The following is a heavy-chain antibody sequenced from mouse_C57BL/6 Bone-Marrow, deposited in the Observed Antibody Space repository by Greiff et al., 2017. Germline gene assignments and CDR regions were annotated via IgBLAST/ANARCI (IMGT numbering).Heavy chain of an antibody. D-gene: IGHD3-1*01. Sequence: EVQLQQSGPELVKPGASVKISCKASGYTFTDYYMNWVKQSHGKSLEWIGDINPNNGGTSYNQKFKGKATLTVDKSYSTAYMELRSLTSEDSAVYYCAREKYWARAMDYWGQGTSVTVSS. J-gene: IGHJ4*01. CDR3: AREKYWARAMDY. V-gene: IGHV1-26*01. CDR1: GYTFTDYY. CDR2: INPNNGGT.